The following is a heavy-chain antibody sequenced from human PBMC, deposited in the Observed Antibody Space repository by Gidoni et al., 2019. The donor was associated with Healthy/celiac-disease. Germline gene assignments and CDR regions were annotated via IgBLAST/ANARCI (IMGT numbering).Heavy chain of an antibody. V-gene: IGHV3-30*04. CDR3: ARVVRIVVVPAAMIY. J-gene: IGHJ4*02. CDR2: ISYDGSNK. CDR1: GFTFRSYA. D-gene: IGHD2-2*01. Sequence: QVQLVESGGGVVQPGRSLRLSCAASGFTFRSYAMHWVRQAPGKGLEWVAVISYDGSNKYYADSVKGRFTISRDNSKNTLYLQMNSLRAEDTAVYYCARVVRIVVVPAAMIYWGQGTLVTVSS.